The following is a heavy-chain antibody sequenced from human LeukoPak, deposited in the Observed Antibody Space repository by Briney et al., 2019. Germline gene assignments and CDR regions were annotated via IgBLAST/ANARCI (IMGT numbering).Heavy chain of an antibody. D-gene: IGHD5-12*01. J-gene: IGHJ4*02. V-gene: IGHV4-39*07. Sequence: SETLSLTCTVPGGSISSSSYYWGWIRQPPGKGLEWIGSIYYSGSTYYNPSLKSRVTISVDTSKNQFSLKLSSVTAADTAVYYCARDISGYHDYWGQGTLVTVSS. CDR2: IYYSGST. CDR1: GGSISSSSYY. CDR3: ARDISGYHDY.